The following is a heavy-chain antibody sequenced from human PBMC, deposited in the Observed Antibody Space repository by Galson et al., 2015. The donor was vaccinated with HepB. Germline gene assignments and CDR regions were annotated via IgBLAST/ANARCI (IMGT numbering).Heavy chain of an antibody. V-gene: IGHV3-20*01. J-gene: IGHJ6*02. D-gene: IGHD3-10*01. Sequence: SLRLSCAASGFTFDDYGMSWVRQAPGKGLEWVSGINWNGGSTGYADSVKGRFTISRDNAKNSLYLQMNSLRAEDTALYHCARDAGITMVRGVPYYYYGMDVWGQGTTATVSS. CDR3: ARDAGITMVRGVPYYYYGMDV. CDR1: GFTFDDYG. CDR2: INWNGGST.